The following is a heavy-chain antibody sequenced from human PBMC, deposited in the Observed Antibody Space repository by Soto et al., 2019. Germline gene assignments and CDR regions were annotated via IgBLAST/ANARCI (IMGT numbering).Heavy chain of an antibody. J-gene: IGHJ4*02. Sequence: QVQLQESGPGLVKPSETLSLTSTVSDGSISSYYWSWIRQPPGKGLEWIGYMYYSGSTNYNPSLNSRVTISVDTSKNQSSLKLRSVTAADTAVYYCASGPGYCTGGSCYGARDFFDYWGQGTLVTVSS. V-gene: IGHV4-59*01. D-gene: IGHD2-15*01. CDR2: MYYSGST. CDR1: DGSISSYY. CDR3: ASGPGYCTGGSCYGARDFFDY.